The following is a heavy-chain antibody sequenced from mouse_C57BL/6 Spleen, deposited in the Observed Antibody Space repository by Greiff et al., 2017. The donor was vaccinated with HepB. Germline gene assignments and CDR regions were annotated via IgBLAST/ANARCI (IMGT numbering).Heavy chain of an antibody. J-gene: IGHJ4*01. Sequence: EVKLMESGGDLVKPGGSLKLSCAASGFTFSSYGMSWVRQTPDKRLEWVATISSGGSYTYYPDSVKGRFTISRDNAKNTLYLQMSSLKSEDTAMYYCARQADTGDYAMDYWGQGTSVTVSS. CDR1: GFTFSSYG. D-gene: IGHD1-1*01. CDR3: ARQADTGDYAMDY. CDR2: ISSGGSYT. V-gene: IGHV5-6*01.